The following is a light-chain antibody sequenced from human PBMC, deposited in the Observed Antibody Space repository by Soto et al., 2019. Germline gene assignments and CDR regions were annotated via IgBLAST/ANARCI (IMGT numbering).Light chain of an antibody. CDR2: DVS. CDR1: NSDVGGYNY. J-gene: IGLJ2*01. CDR3: CSYAGSNTLV. V-gene: IGLV2-11*01. Sequence: QSALTQPRSVSGSPGRSVTISCTGTNSDVGGYNYVSWYQQHPDKAPKVMIYDVSKRPSGVPDRFSGSKSGNTASLTISGLQAEDEADYYCCSYAGSNTLVFGGGTKLTVL.